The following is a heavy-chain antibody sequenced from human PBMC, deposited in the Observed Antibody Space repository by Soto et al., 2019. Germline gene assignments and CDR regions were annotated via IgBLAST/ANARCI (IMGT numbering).Heavy chain of an antibody. D-gene: IGHD1-1*01. CDR2: ISGSVFDT. V-gene: IGHV3-23*01. CDR3: AKAYVSTGRRGSCSHLDP. Sequence: GGSLRLSCVGSDISAFNFSGYAVSWVRQAPGKGLGWISTISGSVFDTHYADSVKGRFTISRAFFRNIVYLQMDALRAAATALYYFAKAYVSTGRRGSCSHLDPWGQGTLVTVSS. J-gene: IGHJ5*02. CDR1: DISAFNFSGYA.